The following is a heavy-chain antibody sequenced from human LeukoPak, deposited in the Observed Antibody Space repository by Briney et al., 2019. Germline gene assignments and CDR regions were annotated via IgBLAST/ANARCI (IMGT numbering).Heavy chain of an antibody. CDR1: GYTFTGYY. D-gene: IGHD3-3*01. CDR3: ARENYDFWSGYKYYFDY. J-gene: IGHJ4*02. Sequence: ASVRVSCKASGYTFTGYYMHWVRQAPGQGLERMGWINPNSGGTNYAQKFQGRVTMTRDTSISTAYMELSRLRSDDTAVYYCARENYDFWSGYKYYFDYWGRGTLVTVSS. V-gene: IGHV1-2*02. CDR2: INPNSGGT.